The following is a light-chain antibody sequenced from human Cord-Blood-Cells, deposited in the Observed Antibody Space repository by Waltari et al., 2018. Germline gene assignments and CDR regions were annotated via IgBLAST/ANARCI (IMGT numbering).Light chain of an antibody. CDR2: DVS. CDR3: SSYTSSSTYWV. V-gene: IGLV2-14*01. J-gene: IGLJ3*02. Sequence: QSALTQPASVSGSPGQSITISCTGTSSDVGGYTYVSWYQPHPGKAPKLMIYDVSNRPSGVSNRFSGSKSGNTASLTISGLQAEDEADYYCSSYTSSSTYWVFGGGTKLTVL. CDR1: SSDVGGYTY.